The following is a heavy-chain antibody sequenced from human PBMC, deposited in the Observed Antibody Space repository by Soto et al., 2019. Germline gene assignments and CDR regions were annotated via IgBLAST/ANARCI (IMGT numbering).Heavy chain of an antibody. V-gene: IGHV3-30*09. J-gene: IGHJ3*02. CDR2: ISYDGSQT. CDR1: GFIFSNYA. CDR3: ARDFGAGAFEI. D-gene: IGHD3-3*01. Sequence: QVQLVESGGGVVQPGGSMRVSCAASGFIFSNYAFHWVRQAPGKGLEWITVISYDGSQTYFGDSVKGRFAISRDNSKDTLYLQMNRRRPEDTAVYYCARDFGAGAFEIWGQGTLVTVSS.